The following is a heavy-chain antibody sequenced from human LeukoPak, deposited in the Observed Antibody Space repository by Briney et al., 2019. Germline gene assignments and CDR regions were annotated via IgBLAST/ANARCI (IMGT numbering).Heavy chain of an antibody. V-gene: IGHV3-7*05. D-gene: IGHD2-21*01. J-gene: IGHJ4*02. CDR1: GLTFSDSW. Sequence: GGSLRLSCAASGLTFSDSWMSWVRQTPGKGLEWVANIKHDGSERYYVDSVKGRFTISRDNAKNSLYLQMNSLRAEDTAAYYCARTYFCFDYWGQGILVTVSS. CDR2: IKHDGSER. CDR3: ARTYFCFDY.